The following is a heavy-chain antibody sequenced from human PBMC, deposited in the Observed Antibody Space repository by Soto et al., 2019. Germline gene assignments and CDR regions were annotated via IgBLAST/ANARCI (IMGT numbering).Heavy chain of an antibody. D-gene: IGHD1-26*01. CDR3: ARSAGGSYPQYDY. CDR2: ISYDGRDK. Sequence: QVQLVESGGGVVQPGWSLRLSCAASGFTFSSYAMHWVRQAPGTGLEWVAVISYDGRDKYYPDSVKGRFTISRDNSKNTLYLQMNSLRAEDTAVYYCARSAGGSYPQYDYWGQGTLVTVSS. V-gene: IGHV3-30*04. J-gene: IGHJ4*02. CDR1: GFTFSSYA.